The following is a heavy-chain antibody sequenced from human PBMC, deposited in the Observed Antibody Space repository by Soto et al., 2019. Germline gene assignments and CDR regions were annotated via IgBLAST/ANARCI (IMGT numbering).Heavy chain of an antibody. CDR2: ISGGGDTT. V-gene: IGHV3-23*01. CDR1: GLTFNNYA. D-gene: IGHD3-10*01. J-gene: IGHJ4*02. CDR3: AKGRGGSGSLTPRVDF. Sequence: EVQLLESGGGLVQPGGSLRLSCAASGLTFNNYAMTWVRQAPGKGLEWVSAISGGGDTTSYADSVKGRFTVSRDGSKNTLYLQMSSRRAEDTALYYCAKGRGGSGSLTPRVDFWGQGTLVTVSS.